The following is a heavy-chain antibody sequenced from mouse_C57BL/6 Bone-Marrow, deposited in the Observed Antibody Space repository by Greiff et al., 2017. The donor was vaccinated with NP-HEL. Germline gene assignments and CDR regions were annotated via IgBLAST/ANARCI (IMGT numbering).Heavy chain of an antibody. J-gene: IGHJ2*01. Sequence: QVQLQQPGAELVRPGSSVKLSCKASGYTFTSYWMHWVKQRPIQGLEWIGNIDPSDSETHYNQKFKDKATLTVDKSSSTAYMQLSSLTSEDSAVYYYARLGLGMRQGVDGWGQGTTLTVSS. V-gene: IGHV1-52*01. CDR1: GYTFTSYW. CDR2: IDPSDSET. D-gene: IGHD4-1*01. CDR3: ARLGLGMRQGVDG.